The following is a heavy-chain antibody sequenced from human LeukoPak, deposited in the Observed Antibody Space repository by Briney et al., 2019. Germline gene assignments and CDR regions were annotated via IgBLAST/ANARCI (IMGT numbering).Heavy chain of an antibody. CDR1: GFTFRSYW. CDR3: VRDLGVNWGFSVRGY. J-gene: IGHJ4*02. D-gene: IGHD7-27*01. V-gene: IGHV3-7*01. Sequence: GGSLRLSCAASGFTFRSYWMSWVRQAPGKGLEWVANINQDGSEKNYVDSVKGRFTISRDNAKDSLYLQIDSLRADDTAVYYCVRDLGVNWGFSVRGYWGQGTLVIASS. CDR2: INQDGSEK.